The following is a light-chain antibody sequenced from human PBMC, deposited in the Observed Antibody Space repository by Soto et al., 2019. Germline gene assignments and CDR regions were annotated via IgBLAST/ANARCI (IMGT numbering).Light chain of an antibody. CDR3: QQYNNWPKT. CDR1: QGVSSN. J-gene: IGKJ1*01. CDR2: GAS. Sequence: EIVLTRPPATLSVSPGERATLSCRASQGVSSNLAWYQQKPGQAPRLLIYGASTRATGIPARFSGSGSGTEFTLTISSLQSEDFAVYYCQQYNNWPKTFGQGTKLDIK. V-gene: IGKV3-15*01.